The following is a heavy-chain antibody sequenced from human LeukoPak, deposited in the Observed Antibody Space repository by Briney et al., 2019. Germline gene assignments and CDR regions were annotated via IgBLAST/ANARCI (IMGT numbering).Heavy chain of an antibody. CDR3: ARRLKQDATKTFDY. V-gene: IGHV3-7*01. D-gene: IGHD5-12*01. CDR1: GFTFSSYW. CDR2: IKQDGSEK. J-gene: IGHJ4*02. Sequence: GGSLRLSCAASGFTFSSYWMSWARQAPGKGLEWVANIKQDGSEKYYVGSVKGRFTISRDNAKNSLDLQMNSLRAEDTAVYYCARRLKQDATKTFDYWGQGTLVTVSS.